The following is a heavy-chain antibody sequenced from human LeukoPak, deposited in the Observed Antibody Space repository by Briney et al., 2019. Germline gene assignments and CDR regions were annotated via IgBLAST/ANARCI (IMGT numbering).Heavy chain of an antibody. CDR3: AGGIAARGVTLSYYYYYMDV. V-gene: IGHV4-39*01. CDR2: IYYSGST. J-gene: IGHJ6*03. CDR1: GGSISSSSYY. Sequence: SETLSLTCTVSGGSISSSSYYWGWIRQPPGKGLEWIGSIYYSGSTYYNPSLKSRVTISVDTSKNQFSLKLSSVTAADTAVYYCAGGIAARGVTLSYYYYYMDVWGKGTTVTVSS. D-gene: IGHD6-6*01.